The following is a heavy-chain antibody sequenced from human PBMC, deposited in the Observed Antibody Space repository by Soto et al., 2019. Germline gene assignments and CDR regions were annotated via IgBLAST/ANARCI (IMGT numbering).Heavy chain of an antibody. CDR2: IIPIFGTA. CDR1: GGTFSSYA. V-gene: IGHV1-69*01. CDR3: ARDVSSGQYPYYYYGMDV. Sequence: QVQLVQSGAEVKKPGSSVKVSCKASGGTFSSYAISWVRQAPGQGLEWMGGIIPIFGTANYAQKFQGRVTITADESTSTAYMELSSLRSKDTAVYYCARDVSSGQYPYYYYGMDVWGQGTTVTVSS. D-gene: IGHD3-22*01. J-gene: IGHJ6*02.